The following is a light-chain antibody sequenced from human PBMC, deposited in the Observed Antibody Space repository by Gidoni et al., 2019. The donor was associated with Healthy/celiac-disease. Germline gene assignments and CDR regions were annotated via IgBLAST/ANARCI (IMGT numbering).Light chain of an antibody. Sequence: QSVLTQPPSVSGAPAQMVTISCPGSSSNIGAGYDVHWDQQLPGTAPKLPIYGNSNRTSGVPDRFSGSKSGTSASLASTGLQAEDEADYYCQSYDSSLSGSNVFGGGTKLTVL. CDR1: SSNIGAGYD. V-gene: IGLV1-40*01. J-gene: IGLJ2*01. CDR2: GNS. CDR3: QSYDSSLSGSNV.